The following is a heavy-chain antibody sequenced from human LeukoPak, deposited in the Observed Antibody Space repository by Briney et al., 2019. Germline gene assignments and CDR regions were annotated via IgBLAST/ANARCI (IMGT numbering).Heavy chain of an antibody. D-gene: IGHD3-16*01. V-gene: IGHV3-23*01. J-gene: IGHJ5*02. CDR1: GFTFSSYA. Sequence: PGGSLRLSCAASGFTFSSYAMSWVRQAPGKGLEWVSAISGSGGSTYYADSVKGRFTISRDNSKNTLYLQMNSLRAEDTAVYYCAKDGSYDYVWGEGFDPWGQGTLVTVSS. CDR3: AKDGSYDYVWGEGFDP. CDR2: ISGSGGST.